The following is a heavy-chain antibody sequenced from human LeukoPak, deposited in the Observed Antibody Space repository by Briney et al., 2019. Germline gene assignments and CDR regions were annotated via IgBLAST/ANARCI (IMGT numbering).Heavy chain of an antibody. J-gene: IGHJ4*02. V-gene: IGHV3-30-3*01. CDR2: ISYDGSNK. CDR3: AKGGIAVAIQFDY. CDR1: GFTFSSYA. Sequence: GGSLRLSCAASGFTFSSYAMHWVRQAPGKGLEWVAVISYDGSNKYYADSVKGRFTISRDNSKNTLYLQMNSLRAEDTAVYYCAKGGIAVAIQFDYWGQGTLVTVSS. D-gene: IGHD6-19*01.